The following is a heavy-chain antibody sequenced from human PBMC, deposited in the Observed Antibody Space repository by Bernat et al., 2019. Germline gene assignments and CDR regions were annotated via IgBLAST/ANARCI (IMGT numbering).Heavy chain of an antibody. CDR2: ISSNGGST. CDR3: ARGYLYGDYDGGNDAFDI. Sequence: VHLMESGGGVVQPGRSLRLSCAASGFTFSSYAMHWVRQAPGKGLEYVSAISSNGGSTYYANSVKGRFTISRDNSKNTLYLQMGSLRAEDMAVYYCARGYLYGDYDGGNDAFDIWGQGTMVTVSS. CDR1: GFTFSSYA. D-gene: IGHD4-17*01. V-gene: IGHV3-64*01. J-gene: IGHJ3*02.